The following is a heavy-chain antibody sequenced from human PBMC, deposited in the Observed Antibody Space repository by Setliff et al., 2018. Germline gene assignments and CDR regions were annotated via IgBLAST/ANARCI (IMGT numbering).Heavy chain of an antibody. D-gene: IGHD2-15*01. J-gene: IGHJ3*02. CDR1: GFTFSTSA. CDR3: AQSGAHSGCSGDLCSLAGGALDI. CDR2: ISSDGTSV. V-gene: IGHV3-23*01. Sequence: PGGSLRLSCAASGFTFSTSAMTWVRQAPGEGLEWVSAISSDGTSVYYVGSVRGRFTISRDNSQNTLYLQMNSLRPEDTAIYYCAQSGAHSGCSGDLCSLAGGALDIWGQGTLVTVSS.